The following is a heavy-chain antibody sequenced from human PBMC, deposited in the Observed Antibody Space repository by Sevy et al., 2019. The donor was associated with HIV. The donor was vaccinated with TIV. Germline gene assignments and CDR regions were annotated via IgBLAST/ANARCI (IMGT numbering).Heavy chain of an antibody. J-gene: IGHJ4*02. Sequence: GGSLRLSCAASGFAFYDYSMSWIRQAPGKGLEWVATLSFGCGKINYADSVKSRFTISRDNSKNSFYLQMDNLGVEDTALYYCAREGCTRPHDYWGQGTRVTVSS. CDR1: GFAFYDYS. D-gene: IGHD2-8*01. CDR3: AREGCTRPHDY. CDR2: LSFGCGKI. V-gene: IGHV3-23*01.